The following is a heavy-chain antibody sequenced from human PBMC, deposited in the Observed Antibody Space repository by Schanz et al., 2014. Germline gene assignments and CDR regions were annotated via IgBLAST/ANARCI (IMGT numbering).Heavy chain of an antibody. V-gene: IGHV4-59*08. CDR1: GASISFYD. D-gene: IGHD1-26*01. Sequence: QVPLQESGPGLVKPSETLSLTCTVSGASISFYDWNWIRQSPGKGLEWIGYIYHSGSPIYNPSLQSRVTISIDTSKNQFPLKMESVTAADTAMYFCARQGDVYRLDYWGQGTLVTVTS. J-gene: IGHJ4*02. CDR3: ARQGDVYRLDY. CDR2: IYHSGSP.